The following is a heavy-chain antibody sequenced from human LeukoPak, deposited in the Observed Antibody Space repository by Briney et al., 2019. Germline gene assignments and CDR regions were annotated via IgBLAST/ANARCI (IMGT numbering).Heavy chain of an antibody. CDR2: IYSSGNT. CDR3: ARASGRYNWFDP. Sequence: PSETLSLTCTVSGGSISNYYWSWIRQPPGKGLEWIGYIYSSGNTNYNPSLKSRVTFSVDTSKNQFSLKLSSVTAADTAVYYCARASGRYNWFDPWGQGTLVTVSS. J-gene: IGHJ5*02. V-gene: IGHV4-59*01. D-gene: IGHD6-19*01. CDR1: GGSISNYY.